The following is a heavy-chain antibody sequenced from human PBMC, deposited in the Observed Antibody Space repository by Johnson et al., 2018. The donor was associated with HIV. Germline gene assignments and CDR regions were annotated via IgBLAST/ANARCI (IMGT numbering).Heavy chain of an antibody. D-gene: IGHD1-7*01. CDR2: ISWDGGST. CDR1: GFTFDDYA. V-gene: IGHV3-43D*03. J-gene: IGHJ3*02. Sequence: VQLVESGGVVVQPGGSLRLSCAASGFTFDDYAMHWVRQAPGKGLEWVSLISWDGGSTYYADSVKGRFTISRDNSKNSLYLQMNSLRAEDTAVYYCARERSGTIAFDIWGQGTMVTVSS. CDR3: ARERSGTIAFDI.